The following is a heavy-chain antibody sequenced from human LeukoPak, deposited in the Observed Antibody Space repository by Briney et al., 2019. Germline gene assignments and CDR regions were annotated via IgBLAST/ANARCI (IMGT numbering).Heavy chain of an antibody. J-gene: IGHJ3*01. Sequence: GGSLRLSCAASEFSIRLNYMTWVRQAPGKGLEWVSIVYSGGDKYYADSVKGRFTISRDDSKNTLYLQMSSLRGEDTSIYYCARAWDFVVGAFDLWGQGTMVTVSS. CDR3: ARAWDFVVGAFDL. V-gene: IGHV3-53*01. CDR1: EFSIRLNY. D-gene: IGHD2-2*01. CDR2: VYSGGDK.